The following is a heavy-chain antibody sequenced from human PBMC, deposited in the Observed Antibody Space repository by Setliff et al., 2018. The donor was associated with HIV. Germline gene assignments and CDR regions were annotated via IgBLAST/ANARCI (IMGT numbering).Heavy chain of an antibody. CDR2: IYYAGDT. J-gene: IGHJ6*03. CDR1: GGSISSDSSDY. Sequence: SETLSLTCTVSGGSISSDSSDYLWSWIRQAPGKGLEWIGYIYYAGDTNFNPSLKSRVTLPVDMSTNQVSLKLNSMTAADTAVYYCARGTLEQFSSTHYYMDVWGKGTAVTVSS. D-gene: IGHD6-19*01. V-gene: IGHV4-61*01. CDR3: ARGTLEQFSSTHYYMDV.